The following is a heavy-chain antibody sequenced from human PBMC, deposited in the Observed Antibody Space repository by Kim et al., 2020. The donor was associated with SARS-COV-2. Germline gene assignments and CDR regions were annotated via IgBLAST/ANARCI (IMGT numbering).Heavy chain of an antibody. CDR1: GGSISSSSYY. J-gene: IGHJ4*02. V-gene: IGHV4-39*01. Sequence: SETLSLTCTVSGGSISSSSYYWGWIRQPPGKGLEWIGSIYYSGSTYYNPSLKSRVTISVDTSKNQFSLKLSSVTAADTAVYYCARARYSSSWYFDYWGQGTLVTVSS. CDR3: ARARYSSSWYFDY. D-gene: IGHD6-13*01. CDR2: IYYSGST.